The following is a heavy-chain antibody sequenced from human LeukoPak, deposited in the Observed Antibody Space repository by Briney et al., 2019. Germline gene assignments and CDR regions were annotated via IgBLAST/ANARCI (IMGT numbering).Heavy chain of an antibody. V-gene: IGHV3-33*01. Sequence: GRSLRLSCAASGFTFSSYGMHWVHQAPGKGLEWVAVIWYDGSNKYYADSVKGRFTISRDNSKNTLYLQMNSLRAEDTAVYYCASLGSCSGGSCYARFYYYYYGMDVWGQGTTVTVSS. CDR1: GFTFSSYG. CDR3: ASLGSCSGGSCYARFYYYYYGMDV. J-gene: IGHJ6*02. D-gene: IGHD2-15*01. CDR2: IWYDGSNK.